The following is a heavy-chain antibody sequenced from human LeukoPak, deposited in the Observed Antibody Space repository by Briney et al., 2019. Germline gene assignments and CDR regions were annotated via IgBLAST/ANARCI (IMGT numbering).Heavy chain of an antibody. CDR1: GFTFSSYA. Sequence: GGSLRLSCAASGFTFSSYAMSWVRQAPGKGLEWVSAISGSGGSTYYADSVKGRFTISRDNAKNSLYLQMNSLRAEDTAVYYCATSISDYYDSSGSIPDAFDIWGQGTMVTVSS. D-gene: IGHD3-22*01. CDR3: ATSISDYYDSSGSIPDAFDI. CDR2: ISGSGGST. V-gene: IGHV3-23*01. J-gene: IGHJ3*02.